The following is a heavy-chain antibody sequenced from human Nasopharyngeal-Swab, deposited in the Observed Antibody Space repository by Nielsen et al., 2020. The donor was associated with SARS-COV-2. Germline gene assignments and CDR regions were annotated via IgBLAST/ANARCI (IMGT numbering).Heavy chain of an antibody. V-gene: IGHV1-45*02. Sequence: SVKVSCKASGFSITYRFLHWMRQAPGQALEWMGWITPFNGNAKYAQKFQGRVSITRNGSRTTASLELSSLRPDDTAMYFCASGQCINGVCNPTDGLDVWGQGTSVTVS. CDR1: GFSITYRF. J-gene: IGHJ6*02. D-gene: IGHD2-8*01. CDR3: ASGQCINGVCNPTDGLDV. CDR2: ITPFNGNA.